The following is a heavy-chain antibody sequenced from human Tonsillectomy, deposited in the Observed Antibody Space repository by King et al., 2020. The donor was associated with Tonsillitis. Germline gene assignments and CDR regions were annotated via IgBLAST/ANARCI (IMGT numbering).Heavy chain of an antibody. CDR3: ARGDLVAASRFDY. CDR2: ISDNSQTI. Sequence: VQLVESGGDLVQPGGSLRLSCAASGFTFSSYSMNWVRQAPGKGLEWVSYISDNSQTIYYTDSVKGRFTISRDNAKNSLYLQMNNLGVEDTAVYYCARGDLVAASRFDYWGQGILVTVSS. J-gene: IGHJ4*02. CDR1: GFTFSSYS. V-gene: IGHV3-48*01. D-gene: IGHD2-15*01.